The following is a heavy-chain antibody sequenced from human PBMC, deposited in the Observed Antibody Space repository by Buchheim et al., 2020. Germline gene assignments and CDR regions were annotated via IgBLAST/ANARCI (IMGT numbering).Heavy chain of an antibody. V-gene: IGHV4-30-4*01. D-gene: IGHD4-17*01. J-gene: IGHJ6*02. CDR3: VRDHTVNIFSYNGLDV. Sequence: QVQLQESGPGLVKPSQTLSLTCTVSGGSISSANYYWSWIRQPPGKGLEWIGYIYYSGSPNYNPSLKSRVTISVDTSKNQFSLKLSSVTAADTAVYYCVRDHTVNIFSYNGLDVWGQGTT. CDR2: IYYSGSP. CDR1: GGSISSANYY.